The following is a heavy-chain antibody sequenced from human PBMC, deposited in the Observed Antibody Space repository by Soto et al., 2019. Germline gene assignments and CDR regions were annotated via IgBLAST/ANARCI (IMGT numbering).Heavy chain of an antibody. J-gene: IGHJ4*02. CDR1: GFTFSDYY. Sequence: QVQLVESGGGLVKPGGSLRLSCAASGFTFSDYYMSWVRQAPGVGLEWVSQISTSGTTIYYADSVKGRFTISRDNAKNSLYLQMNSLRAEDTAVYYCARDPPSGSGSSFDYWGQGTLVTVSS. CDR2: ISTSGTTI. D-gene: IGHD3-10*01. CDR3: ARDPPSGSGSSFDY. V-gene: IGHV3-11*01.